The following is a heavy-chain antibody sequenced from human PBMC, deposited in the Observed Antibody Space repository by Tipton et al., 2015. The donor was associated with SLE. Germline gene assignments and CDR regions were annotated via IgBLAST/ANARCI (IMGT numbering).Heavy chain of an antibody. D-gene: IGHD5-12*01. CDR3: AKVRTPIVATIGDY. V-gene: IGHV3-23*01. Sequence: SLRLSCAASGFTFSSYAMSWVRQAPGKGLEWVSSISGSGGSTYYADSVKGRFTISRDNSKNTLYLQMNSLRAEDTAVYYCAKVRTPIVATIGDYWGQGTLVTVSS. J-gene: IGHJ4*02. CDR2: ISGSGGST. CDR1: GFTFSSYA.